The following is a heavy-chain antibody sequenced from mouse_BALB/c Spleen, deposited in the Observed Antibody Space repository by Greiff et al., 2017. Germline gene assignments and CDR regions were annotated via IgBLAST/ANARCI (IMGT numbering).Heavy chain of an antibody. CDR2: ISSGSSNI. CDR1: GFTFSSFG. J-gene: IGHJ1*01. CDR3: ARSGYYYGSSHARYFDV. Sequence: EVKLVESGGGLVQPGGSRKLSCAASGFTFSSFGMHWVRQAPEKGLEWVAYISSGSSNIYYADTVKGRFTISRDNPKNTLFLQMTSLRSEDTAMYYCARSGYYYGSSHARYFDVWGAGTTVTVSS. D-gene: IGHD1-1*01. V-gene: IGHV5-17*02.